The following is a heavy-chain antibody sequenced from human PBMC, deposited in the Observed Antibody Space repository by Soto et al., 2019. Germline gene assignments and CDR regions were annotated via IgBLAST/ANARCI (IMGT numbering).Heavy chain of an antibody. CDR3: AKDRLWGSSDRGAPDDFEV. D-gene: IGHD6-6*01. J-gene: IGHJ3*01. CDR1: GGSISSRNW. CDR2: IYQSGST. V-gene: IGHV4-4*02. Sequence: SETLSLTCTVSGGSISSRNWWSWLRQSPTKGLEWIGEIYQSGSTNYNPSLESRVTISVDKSKNQFSLELTSLTAADTAVYYCAKDRLWGSSDRGAPDDFEVWGQGTMVTVSS.